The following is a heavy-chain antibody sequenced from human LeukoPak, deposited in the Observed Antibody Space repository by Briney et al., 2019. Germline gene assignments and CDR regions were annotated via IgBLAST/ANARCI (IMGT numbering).Heavy chain of an antibody. Sequence: GESLKISCKGSGYSFTSYWIGWVRQMPGKGLEWMGIIYPGDSDTRYSPSFQGQVTISADKSISTAYLQWSSLKASDTVMYYCARSRGYSYGFEPYYFDYWGQGTLVTVSS. J-gene: IGHJ4*02. D-gene: IGHD5-18*01. CDR3: ARSRGYSYGFEPYYFDY. CDR1: GYSFTSYW. CDR2: IYPGDSDT. V-gene: IGHV5-51*01.